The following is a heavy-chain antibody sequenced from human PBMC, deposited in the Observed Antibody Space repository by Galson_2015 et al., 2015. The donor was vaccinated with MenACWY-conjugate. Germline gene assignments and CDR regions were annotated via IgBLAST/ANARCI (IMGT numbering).Heavy chain of an antibody. Sequence: SMRLSSAASLRIIGHASMGWVRHSAGKGLGSGGRITRSGGGGTSDHGAPVKGRFTISRDDSKNTLYLQMNSLKAEDIAVYYCTSDIDFCCYMHVWGQGTTVAVSS. CDR3: TSDIDFCCYMHV. D-gene: IGHD2-15*01. CDR1: LRIIGHAS. CDR2: ITRSGGGGTS. J-gene: IGHJ6*02. V-gene: IGHV3-15*01.